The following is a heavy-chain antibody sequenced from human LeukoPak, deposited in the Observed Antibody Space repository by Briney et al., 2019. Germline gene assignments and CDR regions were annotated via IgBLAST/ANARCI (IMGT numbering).Heavy chain of an antibody. CDR3: ARVSEIDGDYGILKYYFDY. Sequence: SETLSLTCTVSGGSISSSSYYWGWIRQPPGKGLEWIGSIYYSGSTYYNPSLKSRVTISVDTSKNQFSLKLSSVTAADTAVYYCARVSEIDGDYGILKYYFDYWGQGTLVTVSS. J-gene: IGHJ4*02. CDR1: GGSISSSSYY. CDR2: IYYSGST. V-gene: IGHV4-39*07. D-gene: IGHD4-17*01.